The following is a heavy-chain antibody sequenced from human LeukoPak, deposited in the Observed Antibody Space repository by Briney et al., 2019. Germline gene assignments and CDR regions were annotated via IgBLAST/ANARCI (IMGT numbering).Heavy chain of an antibody. CDR1: GGTFSSYA. V-gene: IGHV1-69*01. CDR3: GSDGGGVRSLRGFDP. J-gene: IGHJ5*02. Sequence: SLKVSCKASGGTFSSYAISWVRQAPGQGLEWMAGIIPIFGTANYAQKLQGRFTITADESTSTAYMELSSLRSEDTAVYYCGSDGGGVRSLRGFDPWGQGTVVTVSS. D-gene: IGHD3-16*01. CDR2: IIPIFGTA.